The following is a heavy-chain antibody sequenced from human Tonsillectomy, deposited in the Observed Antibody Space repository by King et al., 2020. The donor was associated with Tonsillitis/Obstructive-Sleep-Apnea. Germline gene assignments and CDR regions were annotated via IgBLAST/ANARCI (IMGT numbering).Heavy chain of an antibody. CDR3: TTNPLAYCGGDCYSVG. D-gene: IGHD2-21*01. V-gene: IGHV3-15*01. CDR2: IKSKTDGGTT. Sequence: QLVQSGGGLVKPGGSLRLSCAASGFTFSNAWMSWVRQAPGKGLEWVGRIKSKTDGGTTDYAAPVKGRFTISRADSKNTLYLQMNSLKTEDTAVYYCTTNPLAYCGGDCYSVGWGQGTLVTVSS. CDR1: GFTFSNAW. J-gene: IGHJ4*02.